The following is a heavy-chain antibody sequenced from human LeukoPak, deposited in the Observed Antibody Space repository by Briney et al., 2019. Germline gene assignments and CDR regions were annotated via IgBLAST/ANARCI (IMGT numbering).Heavy chain of an antibody. CDR2: ISGSGGST. Sequence: GGSLRLSCAAYGFTISSYAMSWVRQAPGKELEWVSAISGSGGSTYYADSVKGRFTISRDNSKNTLYLQMNSLRAEDTAVYYCAKDRDPTAMVTLYYFDYWGQGTLVTVSS. J-gene: IGHJ4*02. D-gene: IGHD5-18*01. CDR3: AKDRDPTAMVTLYYFDY. CDR1: GFTISSYA. V-gene: IGHV3-23*01.